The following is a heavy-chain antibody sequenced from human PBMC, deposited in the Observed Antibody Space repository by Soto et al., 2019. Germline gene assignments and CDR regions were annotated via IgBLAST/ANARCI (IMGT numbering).Heavy chain of an antibody. Sequence: ESGGGVVQPGRSLRLSCAASGFTFSSYAMHWVRQAPGKGLEWVAVISYDGSNKYYTDSVKGRFTISRDNSKNTLYLQMNSLRAEDTAVYYCARGGIAAPFDYWGQGTLVTVSS. V-gene: IGHV3-30-3*01. CDR2: ISYDGSNK. D-gene: IGHD6-13*01. CDR3: ARGGIAAPFDY. CDR1: GFTFSSYA. J-gene: IGHJ4*02.